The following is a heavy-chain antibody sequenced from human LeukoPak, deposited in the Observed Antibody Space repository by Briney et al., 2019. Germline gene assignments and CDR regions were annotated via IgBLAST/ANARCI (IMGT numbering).Heavy chain of an antibody. Sequence: QPGGSLRLSCAASGFTFDDYAMHWVRQAPGKGLEWVSGISWNSGSIGYADSVKGRFTISRDNAKNSLYLQMNSLRAEDTALYYCAKDVHYDILIGSEFDYWGQGTLVTVSS. V-gene: IGHV3-9*01. CDR1: GFTFDDYA. CDR2: ISWNSGSI. CDR3: AKDVHYDILIGSEFDY. J-gene: IGHJ4*02. D-gene: IGHD3-9*01.